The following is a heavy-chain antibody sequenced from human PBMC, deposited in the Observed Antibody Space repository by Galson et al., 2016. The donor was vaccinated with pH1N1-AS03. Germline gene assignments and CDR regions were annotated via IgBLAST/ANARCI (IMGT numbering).Heavy chain of an antibody. J-gene: IGHJ4*02. CDR3: ARTNYYHSSGDY. V-gene: IGHV1-3*01. D-gene: IGHD3-22*01. CDR1: GYTFTNYA. CDR2: INADNTDT. Sequence: SVKVSCKASGYTFTNYAVHWVRQAPGQRLEWMGWINADNTDTKYSQKFQDRVTITRDIFATTAYMELSSLRSEDTAVYYCARTNYYHSSGDYWGQGTLVTVSS.